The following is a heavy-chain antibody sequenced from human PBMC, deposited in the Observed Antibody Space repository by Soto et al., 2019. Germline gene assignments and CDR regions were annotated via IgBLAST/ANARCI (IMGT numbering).Heavy chain of an antibody. CDR3: ARDYGVYVGCFDY. CDR1: GASISSGDYY. J-gene: IGHJ4*02. V-gene: IGHV4-31*03. D-gene: IGHD4-17*01. Sequence: QVQLQESGPGLVKPSQTLSLTCSVSGASISSGDYYWSWIRHDAAQGLEWIGYISYSGNTYYNPSLRSRITISVDTSKNQFSLKLSSVTAADTAVYYCARDYGVYVGCFDYWGQGTLVTVSS. CDR2: ISYSGNT.